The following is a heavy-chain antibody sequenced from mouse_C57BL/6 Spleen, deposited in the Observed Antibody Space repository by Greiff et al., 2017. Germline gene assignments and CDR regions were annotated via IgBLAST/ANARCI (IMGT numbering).Heavy chain of an antibody. CDR1: GFNIKDDY. CDR2: IDPENGDT. J-gene: IGHJ3*01. Sequence: VQLQQSGAELVRPGASVKLSCTASGFNIKDDYMHWVKQRPEQGLEWIGWIDPENGDTEYASKFQGKATITADTSSNTAYLQLRSLTSEDTAVYYCTYGNYAWFAYWGQGTLVTVSA. CDR3: TYGNYAWFAY. D-gene: IGHD2-1*01. V-gene: IGHV14-4*01.